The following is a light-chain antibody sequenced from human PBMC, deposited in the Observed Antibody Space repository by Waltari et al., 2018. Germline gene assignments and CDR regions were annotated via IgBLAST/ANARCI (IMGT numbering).Light chain of an antibody. CDR1: RSDVGAYNY. J-gene: IGLJ2*01. CDR3: SSYADTYAL. Sequence: QSALTQPRSVSGSPAQSVTISCTGTRSDVGAYNYVCWYQQHPGKAPKLIIYDVNKRPSGVPDRFSGSKSGNTASLAISGLQAEDEADYYCSSYADTYALFGGGTKLTVL. CDR2: DVN. V-gene: IGLV2-11*01.